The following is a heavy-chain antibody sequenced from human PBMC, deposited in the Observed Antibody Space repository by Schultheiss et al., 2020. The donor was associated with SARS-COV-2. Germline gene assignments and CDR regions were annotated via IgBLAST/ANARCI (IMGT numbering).Heavy chain of an antibody. CDR3: ARPSTGYSGSYNWFDP. CDR1: GGSISSYY. Sequence: SQTLSLTCTVSGGSISSYYWSWIRQPPGKGLEWIGEIYHSGSTNYNPSLKSRVTISVDTSKNQFSLKLSSVTAADTAVYYCARPSTGYSGSYNWFDPWGQGTLVTVSS. CDR2: IYHSGST. V-gene: IGHV4-59*08. D-gene: IGHD1-26*01. J-gene: IGHJ5*02.